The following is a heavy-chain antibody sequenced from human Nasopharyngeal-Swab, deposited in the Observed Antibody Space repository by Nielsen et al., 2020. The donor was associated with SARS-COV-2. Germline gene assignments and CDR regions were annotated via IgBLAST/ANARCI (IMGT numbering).Heavy chain of an antibody. V-gene: IGHV4-39*01. CDR3: ARLVSGWYEVEY. Sequence: SETLSLTCTVSGGSISSYYWGWIRQPPGKGLEGIGSIYYSGSTYYNPSLTSRVTISVDTSKNQFSLKLSSVTAADTAVYYCARLVSGWYEVEYWGQGTLVTVSS. CDR2: IYYSGST. J-gene: IGHJ4*02. CDR1: GGSISSYY. D-gene: IGHD6-19*01.